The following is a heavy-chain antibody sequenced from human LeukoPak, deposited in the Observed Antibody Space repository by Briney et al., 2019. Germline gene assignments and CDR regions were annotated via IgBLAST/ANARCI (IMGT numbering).Heavy chain of an antibody. D-gene: IGHD3-22*01. J-gene: IGHJ4*02. CDR2: ISYDGSNK. Sequence: PGGSLRLSCAASGFTFSSYGMHWVRQAPGKGLEWVAVISYDGSNKYYADSVKGRFTISRDNSKNTLYLQMNSLRAEDTAVYYCAKGPYYYDSSGYSDYWGREPWSPSPQ. CDR3: AKGPYYYDSSGYSDY. V-gene: IGHV3-30*18. CDR1: GFTFSSYG.